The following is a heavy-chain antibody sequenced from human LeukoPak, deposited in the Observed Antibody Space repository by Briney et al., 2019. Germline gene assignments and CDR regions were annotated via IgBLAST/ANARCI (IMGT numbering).Heavy chain of an antibody. J-gene: IGHJ5*02. CDR2: IYYSGST. CDR3: ARVSRTDYDFWSGYYTFSWFDP. V-gene: IGHV4-61*08. CDR1: GASVSSGDYY. D-gene: IGHD3-3*01. Sequence: SETLSLTCTVSGASVSSGDYYWSWIRQPPGKTLEWIGYIYYSGSTTYNPSLKSRVTISIATSKTQFSLKLSSVTAADTAVYYCARVSRTDYDFWSGYYTFSWFDPWGQGTLVTVSS.